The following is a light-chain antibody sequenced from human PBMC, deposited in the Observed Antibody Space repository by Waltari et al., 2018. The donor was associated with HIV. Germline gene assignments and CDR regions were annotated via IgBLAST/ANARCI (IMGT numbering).Light chain of an antibody. CDR2: EVN. V-gene: IGLV2-8*01. J-gene: IGLJ3*02. CDR3: NSYAGSNNWV. Sequence: QSALTQPPSASGSPGQSVTIPCTGTSSHVGGSKYVSWYQQHPGNAPKLMIYEVNKRPSGVPDRFSGSKSANTASLTVSGLQADDEADYYCNSYAGSNNWVFGGGTKLTVL. CDR1: SSHVGGSKY.